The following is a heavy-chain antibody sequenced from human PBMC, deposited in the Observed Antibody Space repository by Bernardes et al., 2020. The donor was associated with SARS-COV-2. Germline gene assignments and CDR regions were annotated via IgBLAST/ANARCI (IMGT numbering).Heavy chain of an antibody. D-gene: IGHD3-9*01. Sequence: GGSLRLSCAASGFTFSSYGMHWVRQAPGKGLEWVAVISYDGSNKYYADSVKGRFTISRDNSKNTLYLQMNSLRAEDTAVYYCAKDLFAGYSPSDYWGQGTLVTVSS. J-gene: IGHJ4*02. V-gene: IGHV3-30*18. CDR1: GFTFSSYG. CDR3: AKDLFAGYSPSDY. CDR2: ISYDGSNK.